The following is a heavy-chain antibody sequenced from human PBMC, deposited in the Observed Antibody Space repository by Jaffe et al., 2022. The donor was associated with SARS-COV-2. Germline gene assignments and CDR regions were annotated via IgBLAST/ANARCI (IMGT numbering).Heavy chain of an antibody. CDR2: IYHTGNT. J-gene: IGHJ4*02. CDR1: GYSISRTFY. D-gene: IGHD3-10*01. CDR3: ARAEEYYYASGRKRNFDY. V-gene: IGHV4-38-2*02. Sequence: QVQLQESGPGLVKPSETLSLTCTVSGYSISRTFYWGWIRQPPGKGLEWIGSIYHTGNTDYNPSLKSRVTISVDTSKNQFSLRLSSVTAADTAVYYCARAEEYYYASGRKRNFDYWGQGTLVTVSS.